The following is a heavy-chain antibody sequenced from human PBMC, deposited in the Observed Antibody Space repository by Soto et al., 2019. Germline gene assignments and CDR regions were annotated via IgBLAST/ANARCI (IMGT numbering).Heavy chain of an antibody. J-gene: IGHJ6*02. Sequence: SETLSLTCTVSGGSITSSYWSWIRRPPGKGLEWIAYIYDTGISGYTPSTSYNPSLKSRVTMSVDTSKSQFSLKLTSVTAADAAVYYCARGEDAFFYCGLDVWGQGIKGTVSS. V-gene: IGHV4-59*01. CDR3: ARGEDAFFYCGLDV. CDR1: GGSITSSY. CDR2: IYDTGISGYTPST.